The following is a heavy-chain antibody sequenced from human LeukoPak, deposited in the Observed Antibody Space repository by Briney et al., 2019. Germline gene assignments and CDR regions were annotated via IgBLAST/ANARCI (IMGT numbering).Heavy chain of an antibody. J-gene: IGHJ4*02. Sequence: PSETLSLTCAVYGGSFSGYYWSWVRQPPGKGLEWIGEINDAESTNYNPSLKSRVFLSVDTSKNQFSLRLNFVTAADTAIYYCARETAAAGSFIAIHDSWGQGTLVTVSS. D-gene: IGHD6-13*01. CDR2: INDAEST. V-gene: IGHV4-34*01. CDR1: GGSFSGYY. CDR3: ARETAAAGSFIAIHDS.